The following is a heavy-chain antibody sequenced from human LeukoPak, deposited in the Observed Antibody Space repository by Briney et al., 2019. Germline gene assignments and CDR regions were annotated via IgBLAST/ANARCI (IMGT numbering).Heavy chain of an antibody. Sequence: SETLSLTCAVYGGSFSSYYWSWIRQPPGKGLEWIAEINNSGNTNYNPSLKSRVTISLDTSKNQFSPKLSSVTAADTAVYYCARGPGFHDSSGYYWGGLDYWGQGTLVTVSS. V-gene: IGHV4-34*01. CDR2: INNSGNT. CDR1: GGSFSSYY. CDR3: ARGPGFHDSSGYYWGGLDY. D-gene: IGHD3-22*01. J-gene: IGHJ4*02.